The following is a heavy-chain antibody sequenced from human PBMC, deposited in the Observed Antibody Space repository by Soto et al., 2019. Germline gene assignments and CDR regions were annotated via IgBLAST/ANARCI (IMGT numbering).Heavy chain of an antibody. CDR3: ASLAPITMIVGFDY. Sequence: GGSLRLSCAASGFTFSSYSMNWVRQAPGKGLEWVSYISSSSSTIYYADSVKGRFTISRDNAKNSLYLQMNSLRDEDTAVYYCASLAPITMIVGFDYWGQGTLVTVSS. V-gene: IGHV3-48*02. CDR1: GFTFSSYS. J-gene: IGHJ4*02. D-gene: IGHD3-22*01. CDR2: ISSSSSTI.